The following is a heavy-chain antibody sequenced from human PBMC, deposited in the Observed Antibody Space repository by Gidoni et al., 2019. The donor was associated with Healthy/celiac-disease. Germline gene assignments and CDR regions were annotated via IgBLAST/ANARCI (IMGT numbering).Heavy chain of an antibody. CDR3: AKGGPGYCSSTSCRPFDY. CDR1: GFTFSSYA. V-gene: IGHV3-23*01. CDR2: ISGSGGST. D-gene: IGHD2-2*01. J-gene: IGHJ4*02. Sequence: EVQLLESGGGLVQPGGSLRLSCAASGFTFSSYAMSWVRQAPGKGLEWVSAISGSGGSTYYADSVKGRFTISRDNSKNTLYLQMNSLRAEDTAVYYCAKGGPGYCSSTSCRPFDYWGQGTLVTVSS.